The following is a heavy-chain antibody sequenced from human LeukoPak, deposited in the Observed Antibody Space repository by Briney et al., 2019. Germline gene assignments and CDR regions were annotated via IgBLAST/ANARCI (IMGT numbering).Heavy chain of an antibody. CDR3: ARSSSWYFDY. CDR1: GYTFTSYG. J-gene: IGHJ4*02. V-gene: IGHV1-2*02. CDR2: INPNSGGT. D-gene: IGHD6-13*01. Sequence: ASVKVSCKASGYTFTSYGISWVRQAPGQGLEWMGWINPNSGGTNYAQKFQGRVTMTRDTSISTAYMELSRLRSDDTAVYYCARSSSWYFDYWGQGTLVTVSS.